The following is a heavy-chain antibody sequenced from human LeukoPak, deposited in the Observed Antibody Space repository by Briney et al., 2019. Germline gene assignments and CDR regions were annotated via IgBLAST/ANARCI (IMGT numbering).Heavy chain of an antibody. V-gene: IGHV3-23*01. D-gene: IGHD2-2*01. CDR1: GMPFSSYT. CDR3: ARMPSTEIYYFYYMDV. Sequence: GGSLRLSCEGPGMPFSSYTINWVRQAPGKGLEWVSGISANGVSTYYGDSAKGRFTTSRDNSKSTVFLQLNSLRVEDTAVYYCARMPSTEIYYFYYMDVWGKGTTVIVSS. J-gene: IGHJ6*03. CDR2: ISANGVST.